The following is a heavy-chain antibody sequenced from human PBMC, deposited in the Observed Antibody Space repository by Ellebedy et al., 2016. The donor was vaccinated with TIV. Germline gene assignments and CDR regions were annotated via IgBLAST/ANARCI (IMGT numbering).Heavy chain of an antibody. Sequence: PGGSLRLSCAASGFTFSSYAMSWVRQAPGKGLEWVSAISGSGGSTYYADSVKGRFTISRDNSKNTLYLQMSSLRAEDPAVYYCAKDLLAVRGYYFDYWGQGTLVTVSS. V-gene: IGHV3-23*01. CDR3: AKDLLAVRGYYFDY. J-gene: IGHJ4*02. CDR2: ISGSGGST. D-gene: IGHD6-6*01. CDR1: GFTFSSYA.